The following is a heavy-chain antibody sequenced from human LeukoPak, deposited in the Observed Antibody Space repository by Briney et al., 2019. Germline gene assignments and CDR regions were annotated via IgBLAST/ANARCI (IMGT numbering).Heavy chain of an antibody. Sequence: PSETLSLTCTVSGGSVSSGSYYWSWIRQPPGKELEWIGYIYYSGSTNYNPSLKSRVTISVDTSKNQFSLKLSSVTAADTAVYYCASNLSGSYYNWFDPWGQGTLVTVSS. CDR3: ASNLSGSYYNWFDP. V-gene: IGHV4-61*01. CDR1: GGSVSSGSYY. CDR2: IYYSGST. D-gene: IGHD1-26*01. J-gene: IGHJ5*02.